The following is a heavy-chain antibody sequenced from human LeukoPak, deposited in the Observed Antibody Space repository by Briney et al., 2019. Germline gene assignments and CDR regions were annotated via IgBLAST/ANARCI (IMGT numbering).Heavy chain of an antibody. Sequence: SSETLSLTCTVSGRSISSYYWSWIRQPPGKGLEWIGYVYYSGSTNYNPSLKSRVTISVDTSKNQFSLRLISVTAADTAVYYCARDRRDGYKVYFDYWGQGTLVTVSS. CDR3: ARDRRDGYKVYFDY. J-gene: IGHJ4*02. V-gene: IGHV4-59*01. CDR1: GRSISSYY. D-gene: IGHD5-24*01. CDR2: VYYSGST.